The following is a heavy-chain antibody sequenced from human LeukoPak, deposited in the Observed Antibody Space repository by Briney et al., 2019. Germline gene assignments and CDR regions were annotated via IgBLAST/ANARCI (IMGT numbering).Heavy chain of an antibody. CDR1: GFTVSSNY. V-gene: IGHV3-33*08. J-gene: IGHJ4*02. D-gene: IGHD3-10*01. CDR2: IGYDGLIK. Sequence: GGSLRLSCAASGFTVSSNYMSWVRQAPGKGPEWVAVIGYDGLIKLYRDSVKGRFTISRDDSKNTLYLQMNGLRAEDSALYYCARDMFRGAPDYFDYWGQGTLVTVSS. CDR3: ARDMFRGAPDYFDY.